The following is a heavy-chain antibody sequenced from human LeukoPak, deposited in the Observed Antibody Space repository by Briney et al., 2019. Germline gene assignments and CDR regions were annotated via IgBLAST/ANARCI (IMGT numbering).Heavy chain of an antibody. V-gene: IGHV3-30-3*01. Sequence: GRSLRLSCAASGFTFSSYAMHWVRQAPGKGLEWVAVISYDGSNKYYADSVKGRFTISRDNSKNTLYLQMNSLRAEDTAVYYCAREHSSGWYDAHDAFDIWGQGTMVTVSS. CDR1: GFTFSSYA. CDR3: AREHSSGWYDAHDAFDI. CDR2: ISYDGSNK. J-gene: IGHJ3*02. D-gene: IGHD6-19*01.